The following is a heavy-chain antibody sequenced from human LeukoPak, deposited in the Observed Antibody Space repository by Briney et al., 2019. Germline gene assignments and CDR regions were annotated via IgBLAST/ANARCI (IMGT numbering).Heavy chain of an antibody. CDR2: ISGSGGST. J-gene: IGHJ6*02. Sequence: GGSLRLSCAASGFTFSRYWMSWVRQAPGKGLEWVSAISGSGGSTYYADSVKGRFTISRDNAKNSLYLQMNSLRAEDTAVYYCARVGQLRGNYYYGMDVWGQGTTVTVSS. V-gene: IGHV3-21*01. D-gene: IGHD2-2*01. CDR3: ARVGQLRGNYYYGMDV. CDR1: GFTFSRYW.